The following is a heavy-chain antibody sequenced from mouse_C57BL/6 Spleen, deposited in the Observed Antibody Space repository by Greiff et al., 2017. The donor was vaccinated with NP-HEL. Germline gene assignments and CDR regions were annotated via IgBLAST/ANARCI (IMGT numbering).Heavy chain of an antibody. J-gene: IGHJ4*01. Sequence: EVQGVESGAELVKPGASVKLSCTASGFNIKDYYMHWVKQRTEQGLEWIGRIDPEDGETKYAPKFQGKATITADTSSNTAYLQLSSLTSEDTAVYYCARGYGSSPLAMDYWGQGTSVTVSS. CDR3: ARGYGSSPLAMDY. D-gene: IGHD1-1*01. V-gene: IGHV14-2*01. CDR2: IDPEDGET. CDR1: GFNIKDYY.